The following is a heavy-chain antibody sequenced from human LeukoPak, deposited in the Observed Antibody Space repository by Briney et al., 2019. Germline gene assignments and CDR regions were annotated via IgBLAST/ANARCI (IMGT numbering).Heavy chain of an antibody. D-gene: IGHD3-9*01. J-gene: IGHJ4*02. V-gene: IGHV4-39*07. Sequence: ASETLSLTCTVSGGSISSTGYYWGWIRQPPGKGLEWIGSIYYSGSSYYNPSLKSRVTISVDRSKNQFSLKLSSVTAADTAVCYCARDDGLRYGVAYWGQGTLVTVSS. CDR2: IYYSGSS. CDR3: ARDDGLRYGVAY. CDR1: GGSISSTGYY.